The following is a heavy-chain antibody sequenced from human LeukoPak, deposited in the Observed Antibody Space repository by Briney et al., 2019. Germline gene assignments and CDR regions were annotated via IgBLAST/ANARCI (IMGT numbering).Heavy chain of an antibody. V-gene: IGHV3-21*01. J-gene: IGHJ3*02. Sequence: GVTLRLSCAASGFTFSTYSMSWVRQAQGKGLERVSSISTSSSYIYYADSVKGRFTISRDNAKNSLYLQLNSLRAEDTAVYYCARWGTRDSFDIWGQGTMVTVSS. CDR2: ISTSSSYI. CDR1: GFTFSTYS. D-gene: IGHD3-16*01. CDR3: ARWGTRDSFDI.